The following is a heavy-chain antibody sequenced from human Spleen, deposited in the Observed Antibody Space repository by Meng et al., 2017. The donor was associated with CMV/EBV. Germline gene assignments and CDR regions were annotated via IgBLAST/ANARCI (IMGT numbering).Heavy chain of an antibody. CDR3: ARLTYCSNSNCYP. CDR2: IIPMVETA. CDR1: GGTFSTYA. V-gene: IGHV1-69*05. Sequence: CKASGGTFSTYAINWVRQAPGQGLEWMGEIIPMVETATYAQKFQGRVTITTDVSTSTAYMELSSLRSDDTAVYYCARLTYCSNSNCYPWGQGTLVTVSS. J-gene: IGHJ5*02. D-gene: IGHD2-2*01.